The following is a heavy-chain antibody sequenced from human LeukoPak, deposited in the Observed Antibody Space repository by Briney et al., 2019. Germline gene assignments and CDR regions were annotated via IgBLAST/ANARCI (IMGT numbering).Heavy chain of an antibody. CDR2: IYYSGNT. CDR1: GGSISNYY. V-gene: IGHV4-39*07. CDR3: ARGSDNVVTYDSSWFDP. Sequence: NASETLSLTCTVSGGSISNYYWSWIRQPPGKGLEWIGSIYYSGNTYYNASLKSRVTISVDTSKNQFSLKLSSVTAADTAVYYCARGSDNVVTYDSSWFDPWGQGTLVTVSS. D-gene: IGHD2-21*02. J-gene: IGHJ5*02.